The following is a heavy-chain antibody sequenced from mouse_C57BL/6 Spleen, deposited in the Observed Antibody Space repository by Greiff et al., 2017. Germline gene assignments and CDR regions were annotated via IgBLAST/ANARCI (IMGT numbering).Heavy chain of an antibody. Sequence: VQLKQSGGDLVKPGGSLKLSCAASGFTFSSYGMSWVRQTPDKRLEWVATISSGGSYTYYPDSVKGRFTISRDNAKNTLSLQMSSLKSEDTAMYYCARKEAEAPFAYWGQGTLGTVSA. D-gene: IGHD3-2*02. CDR3: ARKEAEAPFAY. CDR1: GFTFSSYG. J-gene: IGHJ3*01. V-gene: IGHV5-6*01. CDR2: ISSGGSYT.